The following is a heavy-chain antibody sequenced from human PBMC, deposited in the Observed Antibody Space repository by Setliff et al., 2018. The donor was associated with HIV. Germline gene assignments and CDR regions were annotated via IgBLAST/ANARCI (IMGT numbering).Heavy chain of an antibody. CDR3: TKDHLSCWASDC. V-gene: IGHV3-7*01. CDR2: IKQDGSEE. D-gene: IGHD6-19*01. J-gene: IGHJ4*02. Sequence: PGGSLRLSCAASGFTFSTYWMIWVRQAPGKGLEWVAKIKQDGSEEYYVDSVKGRFTISRDNAKNSVYLQMNSLRVEDTAMYYCTKDHLSCWASDCWGQGTLVTVSS. CDR1: GFTFSTYW.